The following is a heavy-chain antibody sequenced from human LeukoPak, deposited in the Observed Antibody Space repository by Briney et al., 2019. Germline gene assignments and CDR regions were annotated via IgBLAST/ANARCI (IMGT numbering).Heavy chain of an antibody. CDR1: GFTFRNYV. V-gene: IGHV3-30-3*01. J-gene: IGHJ4*02. D-gene: IGHD3-10*01. CDR3: AREGYYGSGSPPSLYFDY. CDR2: TSSDLNVK. Sequence: PGGSLRLSCAASGFTFRNYVIHWVRQPPGKGLEWVAVTSSDLNVKLYADSVKGRFTISRDNSRSTLYLQMNSLRPEDTAIYYCAREGYYGSGSPPSLYFDYWGQGTLVTVSS.